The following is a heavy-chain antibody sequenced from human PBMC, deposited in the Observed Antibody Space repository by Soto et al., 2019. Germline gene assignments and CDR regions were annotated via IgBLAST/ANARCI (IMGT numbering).Heavy chain of an antibody. J-gene: IGHJ4*02. Sequence: QVQLVQSGAEVKKPGASWRVSSKASDSPLPAYIMPWVRRPPDQGLEWMGIINPSGGSTSYAQKFQGRVTMTRDTSTSTVYMELSSLRSEDTAVYYCARDLAAVAGTGDYWGQGTLVTVSS. CDR3: ARDLAAVAGTGDY. CDR1: DSPLPAYI. CDR2: INPSGGST. D-gene: IGHD6-19*01. V-gene: IGHV1-46*01.